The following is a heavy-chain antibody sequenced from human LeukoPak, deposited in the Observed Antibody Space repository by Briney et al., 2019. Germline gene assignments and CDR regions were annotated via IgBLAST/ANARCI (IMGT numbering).Heavy chain of an antibody. D-gene: IGHD3-10*01. V-gene: IGHV4-59*01. Sequence: SETLSLTCTVSGGALNSYYWSWIRQPPGQGLEWIGYVYYSGSTNYNPSLEGRVTISVNTSMTQFSLKLSSVTAADTAVYYCARGYGSGSYFYYWGQGTLVTVS. CDR2: VYYSGST. CDR3: ARGYGSGSYFYY. J-gene: IGHJ4*02. CDR1: GGALNSYY.